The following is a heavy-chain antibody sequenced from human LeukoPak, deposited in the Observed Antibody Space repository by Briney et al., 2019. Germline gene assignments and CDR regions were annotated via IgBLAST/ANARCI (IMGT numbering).Heavy chain of an antibody. CDR2: ISPEGSGT. CDR3: TRVQAGRSGLMDV. J-gene: IGHJ6*02. V-gene: IGHV3-74*01. CDR1: GFTFSAYA. Sequence: GGSLRLSCEASGFTFSAYAMTWVRQAPGKGLVWVSRISPEGSGTTYADSVKGRFTIPRDNSKNTLYLQMNSLRDEDAAVYHCTRVQAGRSGLMDVWGRGTTVTVSS. D-gene: IGHD2-8*02.